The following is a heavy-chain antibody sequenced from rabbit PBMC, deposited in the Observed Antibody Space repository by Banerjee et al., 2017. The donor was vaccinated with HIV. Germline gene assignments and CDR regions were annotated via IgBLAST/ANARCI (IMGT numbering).Heavy chain of an antibody. J-gene: IGHJ4*01. CDR3: ARGYAGANGWGYPYFNL. Sequence: QEQLVEYGGDLVQPEGSLTLTCKASGLDFSSSYYMCWVRQAPGKGLEWIACIYAGTSGTTYYASWAKGRFTISKTSATTVTLQMTSLTAADTATYFCARGYAGANGWGYPYFNLWGQGTLVTVS. CDR2: IYAGTSGTT. CDR1: GLDFSSSYY. D-gene: IGHD4-2*01. V-gene: IGHV1S45*01.